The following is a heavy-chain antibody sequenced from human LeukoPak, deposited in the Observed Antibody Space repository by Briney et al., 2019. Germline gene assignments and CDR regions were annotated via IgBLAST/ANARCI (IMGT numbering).Heavy chain of an antibody. V-gene: IGHV3-48*01. CDR1: GFTLSNYS. Sequence: GGSLRLSCAASGFTLSNYSMNWVRQAPGKGLEWVSYISSRSTTIYYVDSLKGRFTISRDNAKNSLYLQMNSLRAEDTAVYYCAKLLSNSGRFLYWGQGTLVTVSS. CDR3: AKLLSNSGRFLY. CDR2: ISSRSTTI. D-gene: IGHD4-23*01. J-gene: IGHJ4*02.